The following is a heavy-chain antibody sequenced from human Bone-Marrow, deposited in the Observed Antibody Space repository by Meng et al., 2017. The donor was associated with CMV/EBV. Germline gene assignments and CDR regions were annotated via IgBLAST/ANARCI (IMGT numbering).Heavy chain of an antibody. CDR1: GFTFSRHW. V-gene: IGHV3-74*03. D-gene: IGHD3/OR15-3a*01. CDR2: INSDGNRI. J-gene: IGHJ6*02. Sequence: GESLKISCAASGFTFSRHWMNWVRQAPGKGLVWVSRINSDGNRITYADSVKGRFTISRDNAKNTLFLQMNSLRAEDTAVYYCARDDEGIFGLVIYNYYGMDVWGQGTTVTV. CDR3: ARDDEGIFGLVIYNYYGMDV.